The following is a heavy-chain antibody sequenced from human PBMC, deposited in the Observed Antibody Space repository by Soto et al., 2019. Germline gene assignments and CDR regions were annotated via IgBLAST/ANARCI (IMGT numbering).Heavy chain of an antibody. Sequence: ASVKVSCKVSGYTLTELSMHWVRQAPGKGLEWMGGFDPEDGETIYAQKFQGRVTMTEDTSTDTAYMELSSLRSEDTAVYYCATLTRSTSGGWFDPWGQGTLVTVSS. V-gene: IGHV1-24*01. CDR3: ATLTRSTSGGWFDP. D-gene: IGHD2-2*01. J-gene: IGHJ5*02. CDR1: GYTLTELS. CDR2: FDPEDGET.